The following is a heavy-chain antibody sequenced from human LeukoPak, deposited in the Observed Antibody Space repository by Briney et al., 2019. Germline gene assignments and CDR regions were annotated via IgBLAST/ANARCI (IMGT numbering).Heavy chain of an antibody. CDR2: INPNSGGT. J-gene: IGHJ4*02. Sequence: ASVKVSCKASGYTFTGYYMHWVRQAPGQGLEWMGWINPNSGGTNYAQKFQGRVTMTRDTSISTAYMELSRLRSDDTAVYYCARATAGYYYDSSGYWADYWGQGTLVTVSS. CDR3: ARATAGYYYDSSGYWADY. D-gene: IGHD3-22*01. V-gene: IGHV1-2*02. CDR1: GYTFTGYY.